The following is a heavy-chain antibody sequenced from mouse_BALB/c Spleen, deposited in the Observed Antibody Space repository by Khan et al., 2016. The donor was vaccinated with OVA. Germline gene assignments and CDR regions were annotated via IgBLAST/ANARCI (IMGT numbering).Heavy chain of an antibody. V-gene: IGHV3-2*02. CDR3: ARSIMAN. CDR1: GYSITSDYA. Sequence: EVELVESGPGLVKPSQSLSLTCTVTGYSITSDYAWNWIRQFPGNKLEWMGYISYSGSISYNPYIKSRISITRDTSKNQFFLQFNSVTTEDTAPYYCARSIMANWGQGTTLTVSS. CDR2: ISYSGSI. J-gene: IGHJ2*01.